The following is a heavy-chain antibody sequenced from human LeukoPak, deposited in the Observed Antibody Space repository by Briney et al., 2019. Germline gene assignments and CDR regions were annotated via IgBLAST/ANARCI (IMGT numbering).Heavy chain of an antibody. CDR1: GFTFSGSA. CDR3: AKGPVVTLDS. V-gene: IGHV3-23*01. J-gene: IGHJ4*02. D-gene: IGHD4-23*01. Sequence: GGSQRLSCAASGFTFSGSAMNWVRQAPANGLEWVSSVNGGGSSTYYADSVKGRFTISRDNSKNTLYLQMNSLRVEDTAVYYCAKGPVVTLDSWGQGTLVTVSS. CDR2: VNGGGSST.